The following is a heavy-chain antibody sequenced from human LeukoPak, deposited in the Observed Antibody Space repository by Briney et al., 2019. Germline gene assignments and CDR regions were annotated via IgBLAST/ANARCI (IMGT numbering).Heavy chain of an antibody. J-gene: IGHJ5*02. Sequence: PGGSLRLSCAASGFTFSSYEMNWVRQAPGKGLEWVANIKQDGSEKYYVDSVKGRFTISRDNAKNSLYLQMNSLRAEDTAVYYCARVSGFFNWFDPWGQGTLVTVSS. V-gene: IGHV3-7*01. CDR3: ARVSGFFNWFDP. D-gene: IGHD3-10*01. CDR2: IKQDGSEK. CDR1: GFTFSSYE.